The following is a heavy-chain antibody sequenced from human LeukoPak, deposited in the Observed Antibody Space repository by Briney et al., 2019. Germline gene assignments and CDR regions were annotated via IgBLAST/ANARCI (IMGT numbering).Heavy chain of an antibody. CDR3: SADVVTAQEFDY. Sequence: PGGSLRLSCGASGFTFSIYAMSWVRQAPGKGLEGVSAISGRCGSTSYADSVKGRFTISRDNSKNTLYLQMNSLRAEDTAVYYCSADVVTAQEFDYWGQGTLVTVSS. CDR1: GFTFSIYA. J-gene: IGHJ4*02. CDR2: ISGRCGST. V-gene: IGHV3-23*01. D-gene: IGHD2-21*02.